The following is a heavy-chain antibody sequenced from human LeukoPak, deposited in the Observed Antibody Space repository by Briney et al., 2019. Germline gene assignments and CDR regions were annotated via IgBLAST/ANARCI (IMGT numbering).Heavy chain of an antibody. CDR3: ARRNCSSTSCHFDY. J-gene: IGHJ4*02. D-gene: IGHD2-2*01. CDR1: GVSISSGDYY. V-gene: IGHV4-30-4*01. CDR2: IYYSGST. Sequence: PSETLSLTCTVSGVSISSGDYYWSWIRQPPGKGLEWIGYIYYSGSTYYNPSLKSRVTISVDTSKNQFSLKLSSVTAADTAVYYCARRNCSSTSCHFDYWGQGTLVTVSS.